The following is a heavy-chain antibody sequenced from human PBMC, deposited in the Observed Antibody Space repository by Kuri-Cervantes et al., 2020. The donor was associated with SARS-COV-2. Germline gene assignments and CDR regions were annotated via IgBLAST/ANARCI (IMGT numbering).Heavy chain of an antibody. CDR2: IDPSDSYT. J-gene: IGHJ4*02. Sequence: GESLKISCKGSGYSFTSYWISWVRQMPGKGLEWMGRIDPSDSYTNHSPSFQGHVTISADKSISTAYLQWSSLKASDTAMYYCASTVAFWSGYYDYWGQGTLVTVSS. CDR1: GYSFTSYW. V-gene: IGHV5-10-1*01. D-gene: IGHD3-3*01. CDR3: ASTVAFWSGYYDY.